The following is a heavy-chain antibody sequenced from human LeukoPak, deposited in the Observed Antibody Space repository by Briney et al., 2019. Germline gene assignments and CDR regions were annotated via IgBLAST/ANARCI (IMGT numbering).Heavy chain of an antibody. Sequence: ASVKVSCKASGYTFTSYGISWVRQAPGQGLEWMGWISAYNGNTNYAQKLQGRVTMTTDTSTSTAYMELRSLRSADTAVYYCARSSIMITFGGVIVTKLDYWGQGTLVTVSS. J-gene: IGHJ4*02. D-gene: IGHD3-16*02. V-gene: IGHV1-18*04. CDR3: ARSSIMITFGGVIVTKLDY. CDR2: ISAYNGNT. CDR1: GYTFTSYG.